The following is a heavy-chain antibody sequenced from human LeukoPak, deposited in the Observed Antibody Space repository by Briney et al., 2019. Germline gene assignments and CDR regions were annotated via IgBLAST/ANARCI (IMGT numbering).Heavy chain of an antibody. CDR3: ARDIVVVTPRGPFDY. CDR1: GYTFTSYG. CDR2: ISAYNGNT. J-gene: IGHJ4*02. Sequence: AASVKVSCKASGYTFTSYGISWVRQAPGQGLEWMGWISAYNGNTNYAQKLQGRVTMTTDTSTSTAYMELRSLRSDDTAVYYCARDIVVVTPRGPFDYWGQGTLVTVSS. V-gene: IGHV1-18*01. D-gene: IGHD2-21*02.